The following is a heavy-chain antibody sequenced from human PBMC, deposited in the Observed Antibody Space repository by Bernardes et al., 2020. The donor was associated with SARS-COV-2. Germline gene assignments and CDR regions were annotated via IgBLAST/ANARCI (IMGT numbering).Heavy chain of an antibody. CDR3: ASGRYFDWLFDY. CDR2: ISSSSSYI. V-gene: IGHV3-21*01. Sequence: GGSLRLSCAASGFTFSSYSMNWVRQAPGKGLEWVSSISSSSSYIYYADSVKGRFTISRDNAKNSLYLQMNSLRAEDTAVYYCASGRYFDWLFDYWGQGTLVTVSS. CDR1: GFTFSSYS. J-gene: IGHJ4*02. D-gene: IGHD3-9*01.